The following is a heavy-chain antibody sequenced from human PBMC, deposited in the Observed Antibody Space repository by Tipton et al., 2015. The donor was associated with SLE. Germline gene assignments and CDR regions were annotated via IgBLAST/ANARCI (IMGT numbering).Heavy chain of an antibody. CDR3: AREWSTDRPFDI. CDR2: IYSSGIT. CDR1: GDSLRSQY. Sequence: TLSLTCTVSGDSLRSQYWSWIRQPAGKGLEWIGRIYSSGITHYNPSLKSRVTISVDTSKNQFSLNLSSVAAADTAVYYCAREWSTDRPFDIWGQGTMVTVSS. J-gene: IGHJ3*02. V-gene: IGHV4-4*07. D-gene: IGHD2-15*01.